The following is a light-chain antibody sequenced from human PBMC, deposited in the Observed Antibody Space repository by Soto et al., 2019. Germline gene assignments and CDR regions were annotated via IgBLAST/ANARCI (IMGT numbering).Light chain of an antibody. V-gene: IGKV3-20*01. J-gene: IGKJ1*01. CDR1: QSVSSSS. Sequence: EIVLTQSPGTLSLSPGDRATLSCRASQSVSSSSLAWYQQKPGQAPRLLIYGASIRATGIPDRFSGSGSGTDVTLTIIRLEPEDFAVYYCQQYGSSPRTFGQGTKVEIK. CDR2: GAS. CDR3: QQYGSSPRT.